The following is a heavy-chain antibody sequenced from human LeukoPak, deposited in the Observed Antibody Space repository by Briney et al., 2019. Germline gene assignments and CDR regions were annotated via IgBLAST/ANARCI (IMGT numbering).Heavy chain of an antibody. CDR3: ARPGYGSGSYLGMDV. Sequence: PGGSLSLSCAAPGFTFSSYSRNWVRQAPGKGLEGVSTIIGSSSYIYYPDPVKGRFTTAILNATNSLYLQMNSPGAEADADYYCARPGYGSGSYLGMDVWGQGTTVTVSS. CDR2: IIGSSSYI. J-gene: IGHJ6*02. V-gene: IGHV3-21*01. D-gene: IGHD3-10*01. CDR1: GFTFSSYS.